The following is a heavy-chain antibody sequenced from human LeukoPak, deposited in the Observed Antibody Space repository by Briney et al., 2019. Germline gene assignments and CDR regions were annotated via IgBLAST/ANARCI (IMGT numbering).Heavy chain of an antibody. V-gene: IGHV4-38-2*02. Sequence: SETLSLTSIVPGYSLSSGYYWGWIRQPPGKGLEWIGTIRHSGTTYYNPSLKSRVTISIDSSKNQFSLKLNSVTAADTAVYYCAKSNGYGLIDIWGQGTMVTVSS. CDR1: GYSLSSGYY. D-gene: IGHD3-10*01. CDR3: AKSNGYGLIDI. J-gene: IGHJ3*02. CDR2: IRHSGTT.